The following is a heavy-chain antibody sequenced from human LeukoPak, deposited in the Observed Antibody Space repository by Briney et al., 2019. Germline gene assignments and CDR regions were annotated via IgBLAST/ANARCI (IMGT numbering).Heavy chain of an antibody. Sequence: PGGSLRLSCAASGFTFRSYAMSWVRQLPGKGLEWLSYINESGGSAYYADSVEGRLVISRDNSKNSLYLEINSLRAEDTAIYYCATYDYVWGRYRLAQSDYWGQGTLVTVSS. V-gene: IGHV3-23*01. CDR3: ATYDYVWGRYRLAQSDY. CDR2: INESGGSA. J-gene: IGHJ4*02. D-gene: IGHD3-16*02. CDR1: GFTFRSYA.